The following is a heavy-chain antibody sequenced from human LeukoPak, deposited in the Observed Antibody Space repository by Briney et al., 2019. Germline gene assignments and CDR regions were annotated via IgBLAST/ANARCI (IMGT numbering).Heavy chain of an antibody. J-gene: IGHJ4*02. CDR1: GGSISSSDYF. V-gene: IGHV4-39*01. D-gene: IGHD3-16*01. CDR2: FSYGGNT. CDR3: ERHFGNDNGPYGKFDY. Sequence: SETLSLTCTVSGGSISSSDYFWAWIRQPPGKGLEWIGSFSYGGNTYYNPSLRSRVTMSVDTSKNQFSLKLSSVAAADTAVYYCERHFGNDNGPYGKFDYWGQGTLVPVSS.